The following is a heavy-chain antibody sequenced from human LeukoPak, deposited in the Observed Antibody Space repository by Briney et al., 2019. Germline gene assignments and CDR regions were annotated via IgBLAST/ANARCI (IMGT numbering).Heavy chain of an antibody. CDR1: GFTFSSYW. Sequence: PGGSLRLSCAASGFTFSSYWMNWVRQAPGKGLVWVSRINSDGNYTTYADSVKGRFTISRDNAKNMLSLQMNSLRAEDTAVYYCAREYSSGWTSDYWGQGTLVTVSS. D-gene: IGHD6-19*01. J-gene: IGHJ4*02. V-gene: IGHV3-74*01. CDR3: AREYSSGWTSDY. CDR2: INSDGNYT.